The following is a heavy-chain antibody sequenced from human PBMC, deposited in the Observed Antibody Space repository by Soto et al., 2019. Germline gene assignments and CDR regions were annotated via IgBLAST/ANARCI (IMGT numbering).Heavy chain of an antibody. Sequence: QLQLQESGSGLVKPSQTLSLTCAVSGGSISSGGYSWSWIRQPPGKGLEWIGYIYHSGSTYYNPSLKSQVTLSVDRSKNQFSLNLRSVSAADTAVDVCSRVLLMSTLGGVIVPDAWDIWGQGTMVTVSS. CDR3: SRVLLMSTLGGVIVPDAWDI. CDR2: IYHSGST. CDR1: GGSISSGGYS. J-gene: IGHJ3*02. D-gene: IGHD3-16*02. V-gene: IGHV4-30-2*01.